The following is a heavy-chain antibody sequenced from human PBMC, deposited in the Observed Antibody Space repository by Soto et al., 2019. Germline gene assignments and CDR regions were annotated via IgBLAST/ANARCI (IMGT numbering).Heavy chain of an antibody. D-gene: IGHD2-2*01. J-gene: IGHJ6*02. Sequence: SVKVSCKASGGTFSSYAISWVRQAPGQGLEWTGGIIPIFGTANYAQKFQGRVTITADESTSTAYMELSSLRSEDTAVYYCARHVPAAGYYYGMDVWGQGTTVTVSS. CDR2: IIPIFGTA. V-gene: IGHV1-69*13. CDR3: ARHVPAAGYYYGMDV. CDR1: GGTFSSYA.